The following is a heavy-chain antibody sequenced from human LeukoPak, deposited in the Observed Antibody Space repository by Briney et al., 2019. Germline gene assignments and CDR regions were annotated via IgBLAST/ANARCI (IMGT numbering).Heavy chain of an antibody. CDR2: ITNNGDNT. D-gene: IGHD6-13*01. CDR3: ARDRAGTGDY. CDR1: GFTFSTYA. J-gene: IGHJ4*02. Sequence: PGGSLRLSCAASGFTFSTYAMHWVRQAPGKGLEYVSSITNNGDNTYYANSVKGRFTIYRDNSKNTLYLQMGSLRAEDMAVYYCARDRAGTGDYWGQGTLVTVSS. V-gene: IGHV3-64*01.